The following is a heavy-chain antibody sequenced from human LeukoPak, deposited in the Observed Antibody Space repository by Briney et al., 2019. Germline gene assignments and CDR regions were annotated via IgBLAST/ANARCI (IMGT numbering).Heavy chain of an antibody. V-gene: IGHV3-53*01. Sequence: GGSLRLSCAASAFTVSSNYMSWVRQAPGKGLEWVSVIYSGGSTYYADSVKGRFTISRDNSKNTLYLQMNSLRAEDTAVYYCARVVADYLFFDYWGQGTLVTVSS. CDR3: ARVVADYLFFDY. J-gene: IGHJ4*02. CDR1: AFTVSSNY. D-gene: IGHD2-15*01. CDR2: IYSGGST.